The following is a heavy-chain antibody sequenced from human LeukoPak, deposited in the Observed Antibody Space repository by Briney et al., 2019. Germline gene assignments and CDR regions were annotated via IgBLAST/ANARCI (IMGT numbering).Heavy chain of an antibody. V-gene: IGHV4-59*01. CDR3: ARGAPTQFDY. J-gene: IGHJ4*02. CDR1: GGSFSGYY. CDR2: IYYSGST. Sequence: SETLSLTCAVYGGSFSGYYWSWIRQPPGKGLEWIGYIYYSGSTNYNPSLKSRVTISVDTYKNQFSLKLSSVTAADTAVYYCARGAPTQFDYWGQGTLVTVSS.